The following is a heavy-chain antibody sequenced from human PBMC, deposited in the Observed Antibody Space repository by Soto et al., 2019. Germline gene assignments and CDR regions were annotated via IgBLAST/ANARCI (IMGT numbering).Heavy chain of an antibody. CDR3: ASYTDVLNFPYSFDY. CDR1: GYTFTAYG. D-gene: IGHD3-16*01. J-gene: IGHJ4*02. CDR2: ISGHRDDT. V-gene: IGHV1-18*01. Sequence: QVQLVQSGREVKKPGASVRVSCKTSGYTFTAYGISWVRQAPGQGLEWMGWISGHRDDTRYSRQFQGRITLTTDTSKTTAFLEVMSLKPDEAAVYYCASYTDVLNFPYSFDYWGQGTQVTVSS.